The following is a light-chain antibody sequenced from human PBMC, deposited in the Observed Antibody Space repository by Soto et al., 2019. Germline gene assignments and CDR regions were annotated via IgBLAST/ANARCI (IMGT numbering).Light chain of an antibody. CDR1: QSVSSY. V-gene: IGKV3-15*01. J-gene: IGKJ2*01. Sequence: EIVMTQSPATLSVSPGGRATLSCRASQSVSSYLAWYQQRPGHPPRLLIYRASTRATGFPARFSGSGSGTEFSLTVSSLQVEDFALYYCQQYSTWPPTYTFGQGTKLEI. CDR3: QQYSTWPPTYT. CDR2: RAS.